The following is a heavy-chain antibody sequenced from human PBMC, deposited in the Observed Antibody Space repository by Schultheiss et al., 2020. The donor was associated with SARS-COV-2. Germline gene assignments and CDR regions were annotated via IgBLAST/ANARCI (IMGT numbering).Heavy chain of an antibody. CDR1: GYSISSGYY. CDR2: IYHSGST. J-gene: IGHJ4*02. V-gene: IGHV4-38-2*01. Sequence: SQTLSLTCAVSGYSISSGYYWGWIRQPPGKGLEWIGSIYHSGSTYYNPSLKSRVTISVDTSKNQFSLKLSSVTAADTAVYYCARGDCGGDCYTDYWGQGALVTVSS. CDR3: ARGDCGGDCYTDY. D-gene: IGHD2-21*02.